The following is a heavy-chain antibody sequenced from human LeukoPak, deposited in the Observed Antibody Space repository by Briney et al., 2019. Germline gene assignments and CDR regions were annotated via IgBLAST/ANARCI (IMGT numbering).Heavy chain of an antibody. CDR3: ARDAQLAVAGI. Sequence: ASVKVSCKASGYTFTSYAVNWVRQAPGQGLEWMGWINTNSGNPTYAQGFTGRFVFSLDTSVSTAYLQISSLKAEDTAVYYCARDAQLAVAGIWGQGTLVTVFS. D-gene: IGHD6-19*01. CDR2: INTNSGNP. CDR1: GYTFTSYA. V-gene: IGHV7-4-1*02. J-gene: IGHJ4*02.